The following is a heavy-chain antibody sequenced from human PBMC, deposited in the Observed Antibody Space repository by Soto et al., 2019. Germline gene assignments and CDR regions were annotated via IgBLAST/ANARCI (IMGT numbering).Heavy chain of an antibody. D-gene: IGHD4-4*01. CDR3: ARDIARDYSNYIFRAFDY. J-gene: IGHJ4*02. CDR1: GFTFSSYV. CDR2: INGGGITT. V-gene: IGHV3-23*01. Sequence: GGSLRLSCAASGFTFSSYVMNWVRQAPGKGPEWVSSINGGGITTYYADSVKGRFTISRDNSKNTLYLQVNSLTAEDTGVYYCARDIARDYSNYIFRAFDYWGQGTLVTVSS.